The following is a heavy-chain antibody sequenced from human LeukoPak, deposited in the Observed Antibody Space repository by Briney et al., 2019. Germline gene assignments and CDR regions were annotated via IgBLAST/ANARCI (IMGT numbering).Heavy chain of an antibody. CDR2: IYHSGST. CDR3: ASRSGSYERIDY. Sequence: PSETLSLTCTVSGYSISSGYYWGWIRQPPGKGLEWIGSIYHSGSTYYNPSLKSRVTISVDTSKNQFSLKLSSVTAADTAVYYCASRSGSYERIDYWGQGTLVTVSS. CDR1: GYSISSGYY. V-gene: IGHV4-38-2*02. J-gene: IGHJ4*02. D-gene: IGHD1-26*01.